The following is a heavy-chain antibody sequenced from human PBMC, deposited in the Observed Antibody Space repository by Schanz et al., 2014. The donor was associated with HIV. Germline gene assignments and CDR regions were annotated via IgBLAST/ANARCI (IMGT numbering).Heavy chain of an antibody. CDR2: ISFDGTYE. Sequence: QGQLVESGGGVVQPGRSLRLSCAASGFSFSSYAMNWVRQAPGKGLEWVAVISFDGTYEYYADSVKGRFTISRDNSKNTLFLQMNSLRAEDTAMYYCAKDQGDITGTPFDYWGQGTLVTVSP. V-gene: IGHV3-30*18. J-gene: IGHJ4*02. D-gene: IGHD1-20*01. CDR3: AKDQGDITGTPFDY. CDR1: GFSFSSYA.